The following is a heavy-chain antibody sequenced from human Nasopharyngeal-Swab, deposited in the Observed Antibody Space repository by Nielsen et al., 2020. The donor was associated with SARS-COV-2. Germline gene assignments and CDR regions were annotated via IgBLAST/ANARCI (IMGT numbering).Heavy chain of an antibody. V-gene: IGHV3-15*01. Sequence: VRQAPGKGLEWVGRIKSKTDGGTTDYAAPVKGRFTISRDDSKNTLYLQMNSLKTEDTAVYYCTTELYYYGSGSYYKGFADWGQGTLVT. CDR3: TTELYYYGSGSYYKGFAD. D-gene: IGHD3-10*01. J-gene: IGHJ4*02. CDR2: IKSKTDGGTT.